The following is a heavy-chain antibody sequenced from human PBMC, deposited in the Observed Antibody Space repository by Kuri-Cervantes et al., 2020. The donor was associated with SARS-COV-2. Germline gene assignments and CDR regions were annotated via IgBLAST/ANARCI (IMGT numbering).Heavy chain of an antibody. V-gene: IGHV3-30*07. Sequence: GESLKISCAASGFTFSSYAMHWVRQAPGKGLEWVAVISYDGSNKYYADSVKGRFTISADKSISTAYLQWSSLKASDTAMYYCARQRLLAFNWFDPWGQGTLVTVSS. CDR1: GFTFSSYA. D-gene: IGHD3-22*01. CDR2: ISYDGSNK. J-gene: IGHJ5*02. CDR3: ARQRLLAFNWFDP.